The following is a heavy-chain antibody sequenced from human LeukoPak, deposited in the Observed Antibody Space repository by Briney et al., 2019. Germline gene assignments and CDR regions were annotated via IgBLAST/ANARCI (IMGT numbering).Heavy chain of an antibody. J-gene: IGHJ4*02. Sequence: ASVKVSCKASGYTFTSYDINWVRQATGQGLEWMGWMNPNSGNTGYAQKFQGRVTMTRNTSISTAYMELSGLRSEDTAVYYCARGPIAAAGNDYWGQGTLVTVSS. D-gene: IGHD6-13*01. CDR1: GYTFTSYD. CDR2: MNPNSGNT. CDR3: ARGPIAAAGNDY. V-gene: IGHV1-8*01.